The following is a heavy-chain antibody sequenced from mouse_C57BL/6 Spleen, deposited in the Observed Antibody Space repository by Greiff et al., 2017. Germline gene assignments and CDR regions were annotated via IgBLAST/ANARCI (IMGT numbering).Heavy chain of an antibody. CDR3: ARGATTVVEGAWFAY. D-gene: IGHD1-1*01. CDR2: IYPGDGDT. Sequence: VKLVESGAELVKPGASVKISCKASGYAFSSYWMNWVKQRPGKGLEWIGQIYPGDGDTNYNGKFKGKATLTADKSSSTAYMQLSSLTSEDSAVYFCARGATTVVEGAWFAYWGQGTLVTVSA. J-gene: IGHJ3*01. V-gene: IGHV1-80*01. CDR1: GYAFSSYW.